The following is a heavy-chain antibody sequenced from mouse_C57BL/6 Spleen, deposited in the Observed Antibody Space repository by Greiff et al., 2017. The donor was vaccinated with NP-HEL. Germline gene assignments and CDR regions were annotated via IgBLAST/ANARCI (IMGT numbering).Heavy chain of an antibody. J-gene: IGHJ2*01. CDR3: ARGLLRWGNYFDY. Sequence: VQLKESGPGLVKPSQSLSLTCSVTGYSITSGYYWNWIRQFPGNKLEWMGYISYDGSNNYNPSLKNRISITRDTSKNQFFLKLNSVTTEDTATYYCARGLLRWGNYFDYWGQGTTLTVSS. CDR1: GYSITSGYY. D-gene: IGHD1-1*01. V-gene: IGHV3-6*01. CDR2: ISYDGSN.